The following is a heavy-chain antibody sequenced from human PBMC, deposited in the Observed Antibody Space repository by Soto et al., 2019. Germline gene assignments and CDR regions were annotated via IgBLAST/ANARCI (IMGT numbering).Heavy chain of an antibody. CDR2: ISSSSSTI. CDR3: ARDPLRYNWNYVGRRGGD. D-gene: IGHD1-7*01. CDR1: GFTFSSYS. Sequence: GGSLRLSCAASGFTFSSYSMNWVRQAPGKGLEWVSYISSSSSTIYYADSVKGRFTISRDNAKNSLYLQMNSLRAEDTAVYYCARDPLRYNWNYVGRRGGDWGQGTLVTVSS. V-gene: IGHV3-48*01. J-gene: IGHJ4*02.